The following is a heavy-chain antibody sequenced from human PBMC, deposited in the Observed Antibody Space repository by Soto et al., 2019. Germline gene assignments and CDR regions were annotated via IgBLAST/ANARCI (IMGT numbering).Heavy chain of an antibody. D-gene: IGHD6-19*01. CDR3: AKCSVGTVRTSGWCNWFDP. CDR1: GFTFSSSA. Sequence: EVRLLESGGGLAQPGGSRRLSCAASGFTFSSSAMNWVRQAPGKGLEWVSSIRVGGGDTFYADSVRGRFTDSRDISRNTLYLQMNSLRAEDTAIYYCAKCSVGTVRTSGWCNWFDPWGQGNLVTVSS. V-gene: IGHV3-23*01. CDR2: IRVGGGDT. J-gene: IGHJ5*02.